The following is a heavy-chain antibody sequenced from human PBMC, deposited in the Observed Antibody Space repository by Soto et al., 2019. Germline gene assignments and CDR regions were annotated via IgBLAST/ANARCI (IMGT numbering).Heavy chain of an antibody. D-gene: IGHD6-19*01. J-gene: IGHJ4*02. CDR1: GFTFSSYW. CDR3: ATRPWEQWPLDY. V-gene: IGHV3-74*01. CDR2: INSDGSST. Sequence: GSLRLSCAASGFTFSSYWMHWVRQAPGKGLVWVSRINSDGSSTSYADSVKGRFTISRDNAKNTLYLQMNSLRAEDTAVYYCATRPWEQWPLDYWGQGTLVTVSS.